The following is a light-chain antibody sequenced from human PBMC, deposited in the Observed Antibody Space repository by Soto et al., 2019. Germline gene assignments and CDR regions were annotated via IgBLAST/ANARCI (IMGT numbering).Light chain of an antibody. CDR1: QSISPW. CDR2: KAS. Sequence: DIQMTQSPSTLSASVGDRVTITCRASQSISPWLAWYQQKPGKAPKLLISKASRLESGVPSRFSGSGSGTEFTLTISSLQPDDFATYSCQQYYSYSLTFGGGTKVEIK. V-gene: IGKV1-5*03. CDR3: QQYYSYSLT. J-gene: IGKJ4*01.